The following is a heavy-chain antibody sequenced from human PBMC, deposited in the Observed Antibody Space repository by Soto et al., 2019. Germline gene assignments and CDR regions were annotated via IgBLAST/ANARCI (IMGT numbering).Heavy chain of an antibody. V-gene: IGHV1-69*13. D-gene: IGHD1-20*01. J-gene: IGHJ6*02. Sequence: PVKVSCKASGGTFSSYAISWVRQAPGQGLEWMGGIIPIFGTANYAQKFQGRVTITADESTSTAYMELSSLRSEDTAVYYCARVNWNPHYYYGMDVWGQGTTVTVPS. CDR1: GGTFSSYA. CDR2: IIPIFGTA. CDR3: ARVNWNPHYYYGMDV.